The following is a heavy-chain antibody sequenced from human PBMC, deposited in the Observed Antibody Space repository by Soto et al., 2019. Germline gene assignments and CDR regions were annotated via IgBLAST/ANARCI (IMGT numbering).Heavy chain of an antibody. J-gene: IGHJ4*02. CDR3: ARGWYQNCFDD. V-gene: IGHV3-48*02. Sequence: EVQLVESGGGLVQPGGSLRLSCAASGFIFSNYGMNWVRQAPRTGLEWVSYISGSSGVILYADSVKGRFTISRDNAKNSLFVQMNSLRDEDTAVYYCARGWYQNCFDDWGQGTLVPVSS. CDR2: ISGSSGVI. CDR1: GFIFSNYG. D-gene: IGHD2-15*01.